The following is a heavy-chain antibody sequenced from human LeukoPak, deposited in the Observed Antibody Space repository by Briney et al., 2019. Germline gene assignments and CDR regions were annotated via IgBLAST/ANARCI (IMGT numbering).Heavy chain of an antibody. J-gene: IGHJ4*02. V-gene: IGHV1-69*05. Sequence: SVKVSCKASGGTFSSYAISWVRQAPGQGLEWMGGIIPIFGTANYAQKFQGRVTITRDTSASTAYMELSSLRSEDTAVYYCARDGRQPLDYWGQGTLVTVSS. D-gene: IGHD5-18*01. CDR2: IIPIFGTA. CDR3: ARDGRQPLDY. CDR1: GGTFSSYA.